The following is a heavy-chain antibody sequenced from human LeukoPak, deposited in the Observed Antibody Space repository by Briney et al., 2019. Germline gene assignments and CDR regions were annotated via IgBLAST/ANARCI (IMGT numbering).Heavy chain of an antibody. V-gene: IGHV3-30*02. CDR1: GFTFSSYG. D-gene: IGHD3-10*01. CDR2: IRYDGSNK. CDR3: AKDWGSRITMVRGVIDY. Sequence: PGWSLRLSCAASGFTFSSYGMHWVRQAPGKGLEGVAFIRYDGSNKYYADSVKGRFTISRDNSKNTLYLQMNSLRAEDTAVYYCAKDWGSRITMVRGVIDYWGQGTLVTVSS. J-gene: IGHJ4*02.